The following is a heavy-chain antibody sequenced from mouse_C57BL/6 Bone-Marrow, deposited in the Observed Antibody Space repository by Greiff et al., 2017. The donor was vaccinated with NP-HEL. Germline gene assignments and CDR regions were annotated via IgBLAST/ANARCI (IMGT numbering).Heavy chain of an antibody. CDR1: GYSFTDYN. J-gene: IGHJ4*01. Sequence: EVKLMESGPELVKPGASVKISCKASGYSFTDYNMNWVKQSNGKSLEWIGVINPNYGTTSYNQKFKGKATLTVDQSSSTAYMQLNSLTSEDSAVYYCARTKDLNYPYAMDYWGQGTSVTVSS. CDR3: ARTKDLNYPYAMDY. CDR2: INPNYGTT. V-gene: IGHV1-39*01. D-gene: IGHD2-1*01.